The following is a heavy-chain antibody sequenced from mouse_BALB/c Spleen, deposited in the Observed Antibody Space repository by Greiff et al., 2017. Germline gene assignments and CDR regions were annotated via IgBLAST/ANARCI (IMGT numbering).Heavy chain of an antibody. V-gene: IGHV5-6-5*01. CDR2: ISSGGST. D-gene: IGHD1-1*01. CDR3: ARGSTVVERYWYFDV. J-gene: IGHJ1*01. Sequence: EVQLVESGGGLVKPGGSLKLSCAASGFTFSSYAMSWVRQTPEKRLEWVASISSGGSTYYPDSVKGRFTISRDNARNILYLQMSSLRSEDTAMYYCARGSTVVERYWYFDVWGAGTTVTVSS. CDR1: GFTFSSYA.